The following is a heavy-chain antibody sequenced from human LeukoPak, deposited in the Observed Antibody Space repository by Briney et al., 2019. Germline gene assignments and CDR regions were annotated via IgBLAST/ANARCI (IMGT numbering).Heavy chain of an antibody. Sequence: SETLSPTCTVSGGSVSSGSYYWSWIRQPPGKGLEWIGYLYYSGSTNYNPSLKSRVTISVDTSKNQFSLKLTSVTAADTAVYYCARGSYYDRPSRSRVEYWGQGTLVTVSS. J-gene: IGHJ4*02. V-gene: IGHV4-61*01. CDR3: ARGSYYDRPSRSRVEY. CDR2: LYYSGST. CDR1: GGSVSSGSYY. D-gene: IGHD3-22*01.